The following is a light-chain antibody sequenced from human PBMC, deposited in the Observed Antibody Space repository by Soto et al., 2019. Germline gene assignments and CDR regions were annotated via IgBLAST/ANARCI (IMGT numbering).Light chain of an antibody. J-gene: IGKJ1*01. CDR2: DAS. CDR1: QSINSD. Sequence: EIVLTQSPATLSLSPGERATLSCRASQSINSDLAWYQQRPGQAPRLLIYDASNRAPGIPARFGGSGSGAAFTLSISSLEPEDFAVYHCQQRNMWPRTFGQGTRVEIK. CDR3: QQRNMWPRT. V-gene: IGKV3-11*01.